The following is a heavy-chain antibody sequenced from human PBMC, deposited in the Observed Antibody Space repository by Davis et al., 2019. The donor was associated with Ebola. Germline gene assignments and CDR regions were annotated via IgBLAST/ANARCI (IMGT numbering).Heavy chain of an antibody. CDR1: GFTFDDYA. V-gene: IGHV3-9*01. Sequence: GGSLRLSCAASGFTFDDYAMHWVRQAPGKGLEWVSGISWNSGSIGYADSVKGRFTISRYNPKNSLYLQMNSLRAEDTALYYCAKEGYSSSWYGWGAFDIWGQGTMVTVSS. J-gene: IGHJ3*02. CDR2: ISWNSGSI. CDR3: AKEGYSSSWYGWGAFDI. D-gene: IGHD6-13*01.